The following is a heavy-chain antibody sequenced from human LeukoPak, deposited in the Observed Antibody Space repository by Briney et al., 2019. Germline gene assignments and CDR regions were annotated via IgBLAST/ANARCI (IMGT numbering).Heavy chain of an antibody. CDR1: GGSISSGDYC. CDR3: ASETYGDYQTDNWFDP. V-gene: IGHV4-30-4*01. CDR2: IYYSGST. D-gene: IGHD4-17*01. J-gene: IGHJ5*02. Sequence: PSQTLSLTCTVSGGSISSGDYCWSWIRQPPGTGLEWIGYIYYSGSTYYNPSLKSRATTSVDTPKNQFSLKRSSVTAADTACYSCASETYGDYQTDNWFDPWGQGTLVTVSS.